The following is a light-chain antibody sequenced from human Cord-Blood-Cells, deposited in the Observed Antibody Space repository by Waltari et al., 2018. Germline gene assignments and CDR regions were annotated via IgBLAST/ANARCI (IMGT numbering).Light chain of an antibody. Sequence: QSALTQPRSVPGSPGQSVTISCTGTSSDVGGYHYVSWYQQHPGKAPKLMIYDVSKRPSGVPDRFSGSKSGNTASLTISGLQAEDEADYYCCSYAGSYTWVFGGGTKLTVL. V-gene: IGLV2-11*01. J-gene: IGLJ3*02. CDR1: SSDVGGYHY. CDR3: CSYAGSYTWV. CDR2: DVS.